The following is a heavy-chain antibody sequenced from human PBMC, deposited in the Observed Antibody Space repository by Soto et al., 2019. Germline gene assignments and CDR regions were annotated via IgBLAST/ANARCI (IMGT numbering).Heavy chain of an antibody. J-gene: IGHJ4*02. Sequence: GGSLRLSCAASGFTFSSYGMHWVRQAPGKGLEWVAVISYDGSNKYYADSVKGRFTISRDNSKNTLYLQMNSLRAEDTAVYYCAKDRLGPNYYDSSGYIFDYWGQGTLVTVSS. CDR3: AKDRLGPNYYDSSGYIFDY. V-gene: IGHV3-30*18. D-gene: IGHD3-22*01. CDR1: GFTFSSYG. CDR2: ISYDGSNK.